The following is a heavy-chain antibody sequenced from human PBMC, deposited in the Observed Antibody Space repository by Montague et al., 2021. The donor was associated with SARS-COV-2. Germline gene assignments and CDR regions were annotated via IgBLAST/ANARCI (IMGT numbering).Heavy chain of an antibody. D-gene: IGHD2-15*01. CDR2: INYSGST. CDR3: ARDLVVRYWYGMDV. Sequence: SETLSLTCTVAGGSISSYYWSWIWQPPGQGLEWIGYINYSGSTNYNSYPKSRVTISVDTSKNQFSLNLSAVTAAATAVYYCARDLVVRYWYGMDVWGQGTTVTVSS. J-gene: IGHJ6*02. V-gene: IGHV4-59*01. CDR1: GGSISSYY.